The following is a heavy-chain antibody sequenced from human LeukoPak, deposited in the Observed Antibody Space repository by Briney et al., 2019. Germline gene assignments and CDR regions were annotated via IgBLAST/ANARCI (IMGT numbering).Heavy chain of an antibody. CDR2: IIPILGIA. D-gene: IGHD2-2*02. CDR1: GGTFSSYA. CDR3: ARSQDIVVVPAAITVDY. Sequence: ASVKVSCKASGGTFSSYAISWVRQAPGQGLEWMGRIIPILGIANYAQKFQGRVTITADESTSTAYMELSSLRSEDTAVYYCARSQDIVVVPAAITVDYWGQGTLVTVSS. J-gene: IGHJ4*02. V-gene: IGHV1-69*04.